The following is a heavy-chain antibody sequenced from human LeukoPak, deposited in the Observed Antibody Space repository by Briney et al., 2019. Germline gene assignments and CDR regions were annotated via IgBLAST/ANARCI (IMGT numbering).Heavy chain of an antibody. J-gene: IGHJ4*02. CDR3: ARVSPSSGWYNFDY. CDR1: GGSISSGNYY. CDR2: IYTSGST. Sequence: SQTLSLTCTVSGGSISSGNYYWSWIRQPAGKGLEWIGRIYTSGSTNYNPSLKSRVTISVDTSKNQFSLKLSSVTAADTAVYYCARVSPSSGWYNFDYWGQGTLVTVSS. V-gene: IGHV4-61*02. D-gene: IGHD6-19*01.